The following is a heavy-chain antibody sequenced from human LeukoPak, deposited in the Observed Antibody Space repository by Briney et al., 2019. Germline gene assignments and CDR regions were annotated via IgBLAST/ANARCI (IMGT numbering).Heavy chain of an antibody. Sequence: ASVKVSCKASGYTFTSYDINWVRQATGQGLEWMGWMNPNSGHTGYAQKFQGRVTMTRNTSISTAYMELSSLRSEDTAVYYCARDPYSSSWYTYYYYGMDVWGQGATVTVSS. D-gene: IGHD6-13*01. CDR2: MNPNSGHT. CDR1: GYTFTSYD. V-gene: IGHV1-8*01. J-gene: IGHJ6*02. CDR3: ARDPYSSSWYTYYYYGMDV.